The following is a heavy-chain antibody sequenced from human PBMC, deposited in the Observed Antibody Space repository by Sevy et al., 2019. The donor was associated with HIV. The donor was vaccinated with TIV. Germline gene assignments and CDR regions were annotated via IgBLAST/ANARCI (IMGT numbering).Heavy chain of an antibody. Sequence: GGSLRLSCAASGFTFSRYSMHWVRQAPGKGLEWVATISFDASNKHYADSVKGRFTISRDNSKNTLYLQMNSLRAEDTAVYYCAKRKGLGYYYYGMDVWGQGTTVTVSS. J-gene: IGHJ6*02. CDR3: AKRKGLGYYYYGMDV. CDR1: GFTFSRYS. V-gene: IGHV3-30*04. CDR2: ISFDASNK. D-gene: IGHD3-22*01.